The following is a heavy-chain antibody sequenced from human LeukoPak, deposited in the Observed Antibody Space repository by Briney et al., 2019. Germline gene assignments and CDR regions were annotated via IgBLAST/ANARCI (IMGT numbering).Heavy chain of an antibody. CDR1: GYSISSGYY. V-gene: IGHV4-38-2*01. Sequence: SETLSLTFAVSGYSISSGYYWGWIRQPPGKGLEWIGSIYHSGSTYHNPSLKSRVTISVDTSKNQFSLKLSSVTAADTAVYYCARKYSYTSSWLSWGQGTLVTVSS. D-gene: IGHD6-13*01. CDR3: ARKYSYTSSWLS. J-gene: IGHJ5*02. CDR2: IYHSGST.